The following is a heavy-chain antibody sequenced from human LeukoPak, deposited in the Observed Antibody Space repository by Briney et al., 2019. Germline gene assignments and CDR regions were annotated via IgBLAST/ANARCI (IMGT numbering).Heavy chain of an antibody. CDR3: ARDRSDGFDY. CDR2: LYSGGNT. Sequence: GGSLRLSCAASGFTVSSNSMSWVRQAPGKGLEWVSVLYSGGNTYYADSMKGRFTISRGNSKNTLYLQMNSLRTEDTAVYYCARDRSDGFDYWGQGTLVTVSS. J-gene: IGHJ4*02. V-gene: IGHV3-53*01. CDR1: GFTVSSNS.